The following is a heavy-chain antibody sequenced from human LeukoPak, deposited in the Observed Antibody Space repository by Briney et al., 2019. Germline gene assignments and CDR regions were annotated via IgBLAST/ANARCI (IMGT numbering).Heavy chain of an antibody. CDR3: ARSEDYYDSSGYPYYFDY. J-gene: IGHJ4*02. V-gene: IGHV4-59*01. CDR2: IYYSGST. Sequence: PSETLSLTCTVSGGSISSYYWSWIRQPPGKGREWIGYIYYSGSTNYNPSLKSRVTISVDTSKNQFSLKLSSVTAADTAVYYCARSEDYYDSSGYPYYFDYWGQGTLVTVSS. CDR1: GGSISSYY. D-gene: IGHD3-22*01.